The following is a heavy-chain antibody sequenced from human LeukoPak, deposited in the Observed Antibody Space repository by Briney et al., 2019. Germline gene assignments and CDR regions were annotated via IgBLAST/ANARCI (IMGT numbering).Heavy chain of an antibody. J-gene: IGHJ4*02. CDR3: ARDDCGDTCYPGGY. V-gene: IGHV1-3*01. D-gene: IGHD2-21*01. CDR2: IKAGNGDT. Sequence: EASVKVSCKASGYIFTKYVVHWVRQAPGQRPEWMGWIKAGNGDTKYSQNFQDRLTITRGTSASTVYMELSSLTSEDTALYYCARDDCGDTCYPGGYWGQGTLVTVPS. CDR1: GYIFTKYV.